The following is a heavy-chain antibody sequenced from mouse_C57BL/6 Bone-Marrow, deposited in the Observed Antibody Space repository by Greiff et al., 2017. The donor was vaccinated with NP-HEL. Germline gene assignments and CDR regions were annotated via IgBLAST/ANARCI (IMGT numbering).Heavy chain of an antibody. CDR1: GFTFSSYG. CDR2: ISSGGSYT. CDR3: ASFDGYYRYYYAMDY. V-gene: IGHV5-6*01. J-gene: IGHJ4*01. Sequence: EVKLMESGGDLVKPGGSLKLSCAASGFTFSSYGMSWVRQTPDKRLEWVATISSGGSYTYYPDSVKGRFTISRDNAKNTLYLQMSSLKSEDTAMYYCASFDGYYRYYYAMDYWGQGTSVTVSS. D-gene: IGHD2-3*01.